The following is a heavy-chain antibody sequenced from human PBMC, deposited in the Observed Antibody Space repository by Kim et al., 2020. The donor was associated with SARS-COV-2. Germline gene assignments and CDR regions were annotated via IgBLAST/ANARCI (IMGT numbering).Heavy chain of an antibody. CDR3: VKGVVGARDY. CDR2: ST. J-gene: IGHJ4*02. Sequence: STYYADSVKGRFTISRDNSKNTLYLQMSSLRAEDTAVYYCVKGVVGARDYWGQGTLVTVSS. V-gene: IGHV3-64D*09. D-gene: IGHD1-26*01.